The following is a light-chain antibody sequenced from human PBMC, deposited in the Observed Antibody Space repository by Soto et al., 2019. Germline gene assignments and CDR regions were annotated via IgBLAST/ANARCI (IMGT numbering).Light chain of an antibody. CDR1: SSNIGSNH. CDR3: AAWDDSLSNFV. V-gene: IGLV1-47*02. J-gene: IGLJ1*01. Sequence: QSVLTQPSSASGTPGQRVTISCPGSSSNIGSNHVYWYQQVPGTPPKLLIYSNNQRPSGVPDRFYGSKSGTAASLAISELRSEDEADYYCAAWDDSLSNFVLGNGTKLTV. CDR2: SNN.